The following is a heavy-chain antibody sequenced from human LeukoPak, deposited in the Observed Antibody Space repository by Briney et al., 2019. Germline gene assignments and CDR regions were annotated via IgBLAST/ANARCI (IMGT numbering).Heavy chain of an antibody. CDR1: GFTFSSYW. Sequence: GGSLRLSCAASGFTFSSYWMSWVRQAPGKGLEWVANIKQDGSEKYYVDSVKGRFTISRDNAKNSLYLQMNSLRAEDTAVYYCARVLGYSSSWPFDYWGQGTLVTVSS. J-gene: IGHJ4*02. D-gene: IGHD6-13*01. V-gene: IGHV3-7*01. CDR2: IKQDGSEK. CDR3: ARVLGYSSSWPFDY.